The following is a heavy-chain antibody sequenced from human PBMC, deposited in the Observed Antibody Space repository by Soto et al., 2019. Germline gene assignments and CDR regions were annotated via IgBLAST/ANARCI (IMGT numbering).Heavy chain of an antibody. Sequence: GGSLRLSCAASGFTFSSYAMHWVRQAPGKGLEWVAVISYDGSNKYYADSVKGRFTISRDNSKNTLYLQMNSLRAEDTAVYYCASDVVMVYGGYYDYCGQGTLVIVSS. V-gene: IGHV3-30-3*01. CDR1: GFTFSSYA. CDR3: ASDVVMVYGGYYDY. D-gene: IGHD2-8*01. CDR2: ISYDGSNK. J-gene: IGHJ4*02.